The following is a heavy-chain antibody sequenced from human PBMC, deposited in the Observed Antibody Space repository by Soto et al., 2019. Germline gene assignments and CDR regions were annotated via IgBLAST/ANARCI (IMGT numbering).Heavy chain of an antibody. CDR1: GFTFSNAW. D-gene: IGHD2-21*02. V-gene: IGHV3-15*01. Sequence: GGSLRLSCAASGFTFSNAWMSWVRQAPGKGLEWVGRIKSKTDGGTTDYAAPVKGRFTISRDDSKNTLYLQMNSLKTEDTAVYYCTTLLAYCGGDCYPGDYWGQGTLVTVSS. CDR3: TTLLAYCGGDCYPGDY. CDR2: IKSKTDGGTT. J-gene: IGHJ4*02.